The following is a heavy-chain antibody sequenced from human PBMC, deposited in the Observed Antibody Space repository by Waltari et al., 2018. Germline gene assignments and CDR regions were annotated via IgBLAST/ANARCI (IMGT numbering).Heavy chain of an antibody. D-gene: IGHD4-17*01. CDR1: GGSISSGGYH. V-gene: IGHV4-31*03. CDR3: ARVGSVTTRGYYY. J-gene: IGHJ4*02. Sequence: QVQLQESGPGLAKPSQTLSLTCTVPGGSISSGGYHWSCLRQHPGKGLEWIGYIYYSGSTYYNPSLKSRVTISVDTSKNQFSLKLSSVTAADTAVYYCARVGSVTTRGYYYWGQGTLVTVSS. CDR2: IYYSGST.